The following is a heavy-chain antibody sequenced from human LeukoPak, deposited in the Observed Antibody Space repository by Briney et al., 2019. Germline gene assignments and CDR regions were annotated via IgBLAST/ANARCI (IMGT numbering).Heavy chain of an antibody. CDR1: GYTFTGYY. CDR2: INPNSGGT. J-gene: IGHJ4*02. D-gene: IGHD3-22*01. CDR3: AREDAYDSSGYYRDY. V-gene: IGHV1-2*02. Sequence: ASVKVSCKASGYTFTGYYMHWVRQAPGQGLEWMGWINPNSGGTNYAQKFQGRVTMTRDTSISTAYMELSRLRSDDTAVYYCAREDAYDSSGYYRDYWGQGTLVTVSS.